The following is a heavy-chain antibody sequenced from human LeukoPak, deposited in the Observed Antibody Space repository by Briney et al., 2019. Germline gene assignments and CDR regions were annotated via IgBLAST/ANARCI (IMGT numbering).Heavy chain of an antibody. CDR2: IHPRRGDT. Sequence: ASVKVSCKASGYSFTAFYIHWVRQAPGQGLEWMGWIHPRRGDTNYAQKFQGRVTMTRDTSISTAYMELSRLRSDDTAVYYCAREREMYSSSWGGDAFDIWGQGTMVTVSS. J-gene: IGHJ3*02. CDR3: AREREMYSSSWGGDAFDI. D-gene: IGHD6-13*01. CDR1: GYSFTAFY. V-gene: IGHV1-2*02.